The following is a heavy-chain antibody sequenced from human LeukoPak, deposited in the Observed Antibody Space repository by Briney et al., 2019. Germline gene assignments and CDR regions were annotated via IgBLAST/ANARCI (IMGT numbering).Heavy chain of an antibody. D-gene: IGHD3-10*01. J-gene: IGHJ4*02. Sequence: GGSLRLSCAASGFTFSSYWMHWVRQAPGKGLEWVSGISWNSDTIDYADSVKGRFTISRDNAKNSLYLQMNSLRAEDMALYYCAKSGSYSSPYYFDYWGQGTLVTVSS. CDR2: ISWNSDTI. V-gene: IGHV3-9*03. CDR3: AKSGSYSSPYYFDY. CDR1: GFTFSSYW.